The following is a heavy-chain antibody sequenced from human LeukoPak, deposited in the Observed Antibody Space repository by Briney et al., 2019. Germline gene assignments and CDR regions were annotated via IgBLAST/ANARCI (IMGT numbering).Heavy chain of an antibody. Sequence: PSETLSLTCAVYGGSFSGYYWSWIRQSPGEGLEWIGEINHSGSTNYNPSLKSRVAISVDTSKNQFSLKLTSVTVADTAVYYCATNDTKTATDTFYWGQGTLVIVSS. CDR1: GGSFSGYY. V-gene: IGHV4-34*01. D-gene: IGHD6-13*01. CDR3: ATNDTKTATDTFY. J-gene: IGHJ4*02. CDR2: INHSGST.